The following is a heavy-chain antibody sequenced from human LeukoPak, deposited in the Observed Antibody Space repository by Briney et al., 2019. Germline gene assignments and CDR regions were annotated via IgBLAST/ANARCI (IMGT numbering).Heavy chain of an antibody. Sequence: SETLSLTCTVSGGCISNYYWSWIRQPPGKGLEWIGYIHYSGSTIYNPSLKSRVTISVDTSKNQFSLKLSSVTAADTAVYYCARHSGNSGYGGYFDYWGQGTLVTVSS. V-gene: IGHV4-59*08. CDR2: IHYSGST. CDR1: GGCISNYY. J-gene: IGHJ4*02. D-gene: IGHD5-12*01. CDR3: ARHSGNSGYGGYFDY.